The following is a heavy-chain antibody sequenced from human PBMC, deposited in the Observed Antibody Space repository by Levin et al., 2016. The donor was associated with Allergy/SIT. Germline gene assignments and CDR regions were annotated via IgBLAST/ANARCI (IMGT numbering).Heavy chain of an antibody. CDR3: ARDRRSSWLNYYYYYGMDV. D-gene: IGHD6-13*01. CDR2: IIPIFGTA. J-gene: IGHJ6*02. V-gene: IGHV1-69*01. Sequence: WVRQAPGQGLEWMGGIIPIFGTANYAQKFQGRVTITADESTSTAYMELSSLRSEDTAVYYCARDRRSSWLNYYYYYGMDVWGQGTTVTVSS.